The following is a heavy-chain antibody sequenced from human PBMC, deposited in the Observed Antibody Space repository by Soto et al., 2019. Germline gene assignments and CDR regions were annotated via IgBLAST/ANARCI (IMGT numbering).Heavy chain of an antibody. V-gene: IGHV3-23*01. CDR1: GFTFSSYT. CDR3: AKDRESGYRYGFLRY. J-gene: IGHJ4*02. Sequence: PGGSLRLSCAASGFTFSSYTMSWIRQAPWKGLEWVSAICGSGGSTYYAASVKGRFTISRDNSKNTLCLQMNSLRAEDTAVYYCAKDRESGYRYGFLRYWGQGTLVTVSS. CDR2: ICGSGGST. D-gene: IGHD5-18*01.